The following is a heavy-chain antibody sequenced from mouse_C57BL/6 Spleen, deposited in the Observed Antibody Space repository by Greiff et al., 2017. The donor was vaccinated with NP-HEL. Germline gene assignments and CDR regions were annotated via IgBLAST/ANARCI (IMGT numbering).Heavy chain of an antibody. J-gene: IGHJ1*03. CDR2: IYPRDGST. V-gene: IGHV1-85*01. CDR1: GYTFTSYD. CDR3: ARGGRGYFDV. D-gene: IGHD1-1*01. Sequence: QVHVKQSGPELVKPGASVKLSCKASGYTFTSYDINWVKQRPGQGLEWIGWIYPRDGSTKYNEKFKGKATLTVDTSSSTAYMELHSLTSEDSAVYFCARGGRGYFDVWGTGTTVTVSS.